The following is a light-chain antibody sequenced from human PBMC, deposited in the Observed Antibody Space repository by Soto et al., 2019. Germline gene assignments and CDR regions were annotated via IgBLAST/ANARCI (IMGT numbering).Light chain of an antibody. CDR3: HQYGGAPHT. CDR2: GAS. CDR1: QSVSSNY. J-gene: IGKJ2*01. V-gene: IGKV3-20*01. Sequence: ENVLTQSPGTLSLSPGERATLSCRASQSVSSNYVDWYQQKPGQAPRLLIYGASSRATGIPDRFSGSGSGTDFTLTISRLEPEYVAVYYCHQYGGAPHTFGQGSKLEIK.